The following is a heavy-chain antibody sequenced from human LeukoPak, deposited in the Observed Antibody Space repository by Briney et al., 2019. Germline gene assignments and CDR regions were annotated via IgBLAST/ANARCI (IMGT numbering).Heavy chain of an antibody. V-gene: IGHV3-23*01. CDR3: ARGDSSGREYFDY. J-gene: IGHJ4*02. CDR1: GITLSNYG. Sequence: GGSLRLSCAVSGITLSNYGMSWVRQAPGKGLECVAGISGSGGSTNYADSVKGRFTISTDNRKNTLYLQMNSLRAEDTAVYYCARGDSSGREYFDYWGQGTLVTVSS. D-gene: IGHD6-19*01. CDR2: ISGSGGST.